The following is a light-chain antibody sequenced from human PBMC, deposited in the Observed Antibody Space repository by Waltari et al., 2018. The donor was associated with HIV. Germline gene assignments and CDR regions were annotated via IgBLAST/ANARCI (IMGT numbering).Light chain of an antibody. CDR3: SSYSIHTTYSTYL. CDR1: TTDIGGHAS. V-gene: IGLV2-14*03. Sequence: QSALTQPASVSGSPGQSLTISCTGSTTDIGGHASVSWYRQYPGEVPKLLIYDVTHRPSGVSSRFSGSKSGNMAFLTISGLQPEDEADYYCSSYSIHTTYSTYLFGSGTQITV. J-gene: IGLJ1*01. CDR2: DVT.